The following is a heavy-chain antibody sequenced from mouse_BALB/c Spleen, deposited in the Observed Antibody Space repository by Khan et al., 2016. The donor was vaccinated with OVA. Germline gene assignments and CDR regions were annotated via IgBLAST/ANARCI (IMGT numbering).Heavy chain of an antibody. J-gene: IGHJ2*01. CDR1: GFAFSSYD. CDR3: TTPHYYGSNYYFDY. Sequence: EVELVESGGGLVKPGGSLKLSCAASGFAFSSYDMSWVRQTPEKRLEWVAFISIGGGTTYYPDTVKGRFTISRDNAKNTLYLQMNSLKSEDTAMYYCTTPHYYGSNYYFDYWGQGTTLTVSS. D-gene: IGHD1-1*01. V-gene: IGHV5-12-1*01. CDR2: ISIGGGTT.